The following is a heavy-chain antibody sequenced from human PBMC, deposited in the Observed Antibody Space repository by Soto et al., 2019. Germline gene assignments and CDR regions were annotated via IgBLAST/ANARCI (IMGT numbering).Heavy chain of an antibody. J-gene: IGHJ4*02. D-gene: IGHD6-19*01. V-gene: IGHV3-33*01. Sequence: GGSLRLSCAASGFTFSSYGMHWVRQAPGKGLEWVAVIWYDGSNKYYAESVKGRFTISRDNSKNTLYLQMNNLRAEDAAVYYCARDSHVGSGWQLTADYWGQGTLVTVSS. CDR1: GFTFSSYG. CDR2: IWYDGSNK. CDR3: ARDSHVGSGWQLTADY.